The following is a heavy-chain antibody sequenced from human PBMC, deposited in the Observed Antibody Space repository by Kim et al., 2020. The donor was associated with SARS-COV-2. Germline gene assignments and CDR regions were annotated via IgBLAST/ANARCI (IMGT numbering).Heavy chain of an antibody. D-gene: IGHD3-10*01. CDR3: TKSGLGFGELFRGASRPDYYYYGMDV. V-gene: IGHV3-49*03. Sequence: GGSLRLSCTASGFTFGDYAMSWFRQAPGKGLEWVGFIRSKAYGGTTEYAASVKGRFTISRDDSKSIAYLQMNSLKTEDTAVYYCTKSGLGFGELFRGASRPDYYYYGMDVWGQGTTVTVSS. CDR2: IRSKAYGGTT. CDR1: GFTFGDYA. J-gene: IGHJ6*02.